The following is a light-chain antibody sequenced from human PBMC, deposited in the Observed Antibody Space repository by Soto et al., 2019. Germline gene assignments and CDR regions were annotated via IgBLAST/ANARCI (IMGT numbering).Light chain of an antibody. Sequence: EIVMTQSPATLSVPPGERATLSCRASQSVSSNVAWYQQKPGQAPRLLIYGAYTRATGIPGRFSGSGSGTEFTLTISSLQSEDFAVYYCQQYNNWPRTFGQGTKVEIK. V-gene: IGKV3-15*01. J-gene: IGKJ1*01. CDR3: QQYNNWPRT. CDR2: GAY. CDR1: QSVSSN.